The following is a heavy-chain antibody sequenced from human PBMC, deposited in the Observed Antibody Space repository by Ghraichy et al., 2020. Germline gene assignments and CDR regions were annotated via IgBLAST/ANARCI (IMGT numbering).Heavy chain of an antibody. CDR1: GFTFSSYS. CDR3: ARDISDGYNWAGDAFDI. D-gene: IGHD5-24*01. J-gene: IGHJ3*02. CDR2: ISSSSSTI. Sequence: LSLTCAASGFTFSSYSMNWVRQAPGKGLEWVSYISSSSSTIYYADSVKGRFTISRDNAKNSLYLQMNSLRDEDTAVYYCARDISDGYNWAGDAFDIWGQGTMVTVSS. V-gene: IGHV3-48*02.